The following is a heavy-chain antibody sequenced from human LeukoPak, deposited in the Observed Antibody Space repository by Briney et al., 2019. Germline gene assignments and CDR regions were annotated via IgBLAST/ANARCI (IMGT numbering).Heavy chain of an antibody. V-gene: IGHV1-69*01. CDR2: IIPIFGTA. J-gene: IGHJ6*02. Sequence: SVKVSCKASGGTFSSYAISWVRQAPGRGLEWMGGIIPIFGTANYAQKFQGRVTITADESTSTAYMELSGLRSEDTAVYCCARDQGPYYYDSSGYYYYYGMDVWGQGTTVTVSS. CDR1: GGTFSSYA. CDR3: ARDQGPYYYDSSGYYYYYGMDV. D-gene: IGHD3-22*01.